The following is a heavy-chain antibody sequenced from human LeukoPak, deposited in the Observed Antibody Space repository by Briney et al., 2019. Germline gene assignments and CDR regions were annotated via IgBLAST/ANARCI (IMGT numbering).Heavy chain of an antibody. V-gene: IGHV1-46*01. Sequence: ASVKVSCKASGYTSTTYYIHWVRQAPGQGLEWMGIINPSGGSTNYAQKFQGRVTMTRDTSTSTVYMELSSLRSEDTAVYYCARAYHNGDYFEPIDYWGQGTLVTVSS. J-gene: IGHJ4*02. CDR1: GYTSTTYY. D-gene: IGHD4-17*01. CDR2: INPSGGST. CDR3: ARAYHNGDYFEPIDY.